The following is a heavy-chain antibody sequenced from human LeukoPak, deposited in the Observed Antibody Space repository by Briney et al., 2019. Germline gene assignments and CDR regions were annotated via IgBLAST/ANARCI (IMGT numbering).Heavy chain of an antibody. V-gene: IGHV4-59*01. CDR2: IYYSGST. Sequence: SETLSLTCTVSGGSISSYYWSWIRQPPGKGLEWIGYIYYSGSTNYNPSLKSRVTISVDTSKNQFSLKLSSVTAADTAVYYCASPMVRGVIEYFDYWGQGTLVTVSS. D-gene: IGHD3-10*01. J-gene: IGHJ4*02. CDR1: GGSISSYY. CDR3: ASPMVRGVIEYFDY.